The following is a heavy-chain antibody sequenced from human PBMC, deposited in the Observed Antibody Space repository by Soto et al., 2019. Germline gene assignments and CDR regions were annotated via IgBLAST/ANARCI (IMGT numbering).Heavy chain of an antibody. D-gene: IGHD3-10*01. CDR2: IIPIAAIA. CDR1: GGTFSRYT. V-gene: IGHV1-69*02. J-gene: IGHJ5*02. CDR3: AIGSTLVRGAPSWFDP. Sequence: QVQLVQSGAEVKKPGSSVKVSCKASGGTFSRYTINWVRQAPGQGLEWMGRIIPIAAIANYTQKFQGRVTITVDKSSTTAYMDLSSLRSDATAVYYCAIGSTLVRGAPSWFDPWGQGTLVTVSS.